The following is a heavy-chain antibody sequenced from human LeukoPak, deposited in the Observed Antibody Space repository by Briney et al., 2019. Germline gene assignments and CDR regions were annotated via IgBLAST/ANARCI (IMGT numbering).Heavy chain of an antibody. V-gene: IGHV1-2*02. D-gene: IGHD4-17*01. Sequence: ASVKVSCKASGYTFTGYYMHWVRQAPGQGLEWMGWINPNSGSTNYAQKFQGRVTMTRDTSISTAYMELSRLRSDDTAVYYCARDLTYGATLNIYYYYYGMDVWGQGTTVTVSS. CDR1: GYTFTGYY. CDR3: ARDLTYGATLNIYYYYYGMDV. CDR2: INPNSGST. J-gene: IGHJ6*02.